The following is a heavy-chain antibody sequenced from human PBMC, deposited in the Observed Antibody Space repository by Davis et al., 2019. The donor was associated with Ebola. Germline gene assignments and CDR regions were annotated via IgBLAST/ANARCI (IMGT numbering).Heavy chain of an antibody. D-gene: IGHD1-26*01. J-gene: IGHJ6*03. Sequence: PSETLSLTCTVSGGSISSYYWSWIRQPAGKGLEWIGRIYTSGSTNYNPSLKSRVTMSVDTSKNQFSLKLSSVTAADTAVYYCAREAVGGNYYYYMDVWGKGTTVTVSS. CDR2: IYTSGST. V-gene: IGHV4-4*07. CDR3: AREAVGGNYYYYMDV. CDR1: GGSISSYY.